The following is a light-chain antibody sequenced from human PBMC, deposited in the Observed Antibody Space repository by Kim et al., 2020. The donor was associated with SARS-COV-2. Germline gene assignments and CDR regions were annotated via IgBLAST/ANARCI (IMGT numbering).Light chain of an antibody. CDR1: SSDVGSYNL. CDR3: CSYAGSFTVV. V-gene: IGLV2-23*02. J-gene: IGLJ3*02. Sequence: QSALTQTASVSGSPGQSITISCTGTSSDVGSYNLVSWYQKYPGKAPKLIIYEVTKRPSGVSNRFSGSKSGNTASLTISGLQAEDEADYYCCSYAGSFTVVFGGGTQLTVL. CDR2: EVT.